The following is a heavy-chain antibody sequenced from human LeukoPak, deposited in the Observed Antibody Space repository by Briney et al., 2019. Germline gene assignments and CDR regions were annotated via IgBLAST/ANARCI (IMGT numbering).Heavy chain of an antibody. Sequence: GRSLRLSCAASGFTFSSYGMHCVRQAPGKGLEWVAVISYDGSNKYYAESVKGRFTISRDNSKNTLYLQMNSLRAEDTAAYYCAKVIAPWIQLWLIDYWGQGTLVTVSS. V-gene: IGHV3-30*18. D-gene: IGHD5-18*01. CDR2: ISYDGSNK. CDR1: GFTFSSYG. CDR3: AKVIAPWIQLWLIDY. J-gene: IGHJ4*02.